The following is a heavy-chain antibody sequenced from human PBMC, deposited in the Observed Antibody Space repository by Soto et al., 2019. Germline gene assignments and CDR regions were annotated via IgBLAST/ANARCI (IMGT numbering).Heavy chain of an antibody. V-gene: IGHV4-39*01. CDR2: IYYSGST. CDR3: ARRQSSTSPNNYYYYYGMDV. CDR1: GGSISSSSYY. Sequence: QLQLQESGPGLVKPSETLSLTCTVSGGSISSSSYYWGWIRQPPGKGLEWIGSIYYSGSTYYNPSLKSRVTISVDTSKNQFSLKLSSVTAADTAVYYCARRQSSTSPNNYYYYYGMDVW. J-gene: IGHJ6*01. D-gene: IGHD2-2*01.